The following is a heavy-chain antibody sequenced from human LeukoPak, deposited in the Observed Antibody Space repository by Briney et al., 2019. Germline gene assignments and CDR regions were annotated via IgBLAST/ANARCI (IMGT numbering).Heavy chain of an antibody. CDR2: IYTSGST. CDR1: GGSISSGSYY. V-gene: IGHV4-61*02. Sequence: SETLSLTCTVSGGSISSGSYYWSWIRQPAGKGLEWIGRIYTSGSTNYNPSPKSRVTISVDTSKNQFSLKLSSVTAADTAVYYGARVSGGTRDYWGQGTLVTVSS. D-gene: IGHD2-15*01. J-gene: IGHJ4*02. CDR3: ARVSGGTRDY.